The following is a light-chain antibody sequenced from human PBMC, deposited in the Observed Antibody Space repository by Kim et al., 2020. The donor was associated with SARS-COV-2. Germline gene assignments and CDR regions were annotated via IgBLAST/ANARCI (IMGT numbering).Light chain of an antibody. CDR1: QSLLHSNGYNY. V-gene: IGKV2-28*01. J-gene: IGKJ1*01. CDR2: LAS. Sequence: DVVMSQSPLSLPVTPGEPASISCTSSQSLLHSNGYNYLDWHLQKPGQSPQLLIYLASNRASGVPDRFSGSGSGTDFTLKISRVEAEDVGLYYCMQARQTPPWTFGPGTKVDIK. CDR3: MQARQTPPWT.